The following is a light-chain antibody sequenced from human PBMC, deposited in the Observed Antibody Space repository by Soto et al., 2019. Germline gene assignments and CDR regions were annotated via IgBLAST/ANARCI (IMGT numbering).Light chain of an antibody. V-gene: IGLV4-69*01. CDR3: QTWGTDIVV. CDR1: SGHSSYA. CDR2: LNSDGSH. J-gene: IGLJ2*01. Sequence: QPVLTQSPSASASLGASVKLTCTLSSGHSSYAIAWHQQQPEKGPRYLMKLNSDGSHSKGDGIPDRFSGSSSGAERYLTISRLQSEDEADYYCQTWGTDIVVFGRGTKLTVL.